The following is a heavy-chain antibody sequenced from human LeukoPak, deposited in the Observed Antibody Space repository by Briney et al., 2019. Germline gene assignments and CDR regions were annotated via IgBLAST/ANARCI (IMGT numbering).Heavy chain of an antibody. CDR3: ARSGITFGGGPNDY. Sequence: GESQKISCKGSGYSFTSYWIGWVRQMPGKVVEWMGIIYPGDSDTRYSPSFQGQVTISADKSISTAYLQWSSRKASDTAMYYCARSGITFGGGPNDYWGQGTLVTVSS. CDR1: GYSFTSYW. D-gene: IGHD3-16*01. CDR2: IYPGDSDT. V-gene: IGHV5-51*01. J-gene: IGHJ4*02.